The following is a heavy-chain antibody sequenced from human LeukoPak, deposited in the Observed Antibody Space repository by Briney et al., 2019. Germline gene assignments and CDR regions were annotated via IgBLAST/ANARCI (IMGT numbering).Heavy chain of an antibody. J-gene: IGHJ6*03. Sequence: GGSLRLSCAASGFTFNSYAMHWVRQAPGKGLEWVAVISYDGSNQYYADSVKGRFTISRDNSKNTLYLQMNSLRAEDTAVYYCARWYAERFYYMDVWGKGTTVTVSS. CDR1: GFTFNSYA. CDR2: ISYDGSNQ. V-gene: IGHV3-30*04. D-gene: IGHD6-13*01. CDR3: ARWYAERFYYMDV.